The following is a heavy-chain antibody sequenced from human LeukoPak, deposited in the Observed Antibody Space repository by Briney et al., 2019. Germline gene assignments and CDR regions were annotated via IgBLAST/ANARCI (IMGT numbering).Heavy chain of an antibody. V-gene: IGHV3-23*01. CDR1: GFTFSSYA. D-gene: IGHD3-3*01. CDR3: ANPYYDFWSGYPLLNYGMDV. J-gene: IGHJ6*02. CDR2: ISGSDGST. Sequence: GGSLRLSCAASGFTFSSYAMSWVRQAPGKGLEWVSAISGSDGSTYYADSVKGRLTISRDNSKNTLYLQMNSLRAEDTAVYYCANPYYDFWSGYPLLNYGMDVWGQGTTVTVSS.